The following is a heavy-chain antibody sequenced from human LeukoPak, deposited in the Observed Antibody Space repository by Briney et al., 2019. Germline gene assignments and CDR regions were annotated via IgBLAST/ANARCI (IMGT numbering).Heavy chain of an antibody. Sequence: GGSLRLSCAASGFTFSSYWMHWVRQAPGKGLEWVSRIHSDGNSVTYADSVKGRFTISRDNAMNTLYLQMHSLRAEDTAVYFCARTLHYWGQGTLVTVSS. J-gene: IGHJ4*02. CDR1: GFTFSSYW. V-gene: IGHV3-74*01. CDR3: ARTLHY. CDR2: IHSDGNSV.